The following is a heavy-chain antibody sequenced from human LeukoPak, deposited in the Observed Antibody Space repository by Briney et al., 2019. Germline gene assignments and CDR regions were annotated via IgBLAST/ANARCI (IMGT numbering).Heavy chain of an antibody. J-gene: IGHJ5*02. V-gene: IGHV1-18*01. D-gene: IGHD3-22*01. CDR2: ISAYNGNT. CDR1: GYTFTSYG. CDR3: ARLGGYYSDWFDP. Sequence: GASVKVSCKASGYTFTSYGISWVRQAPGQGLEWMGWISAYNGNTNYAQKLQGRVTMTTDTSTSTTYIEMSSLRSDDTAVYYCARLGGYYSDWFDPWGQGTLVTVSS.